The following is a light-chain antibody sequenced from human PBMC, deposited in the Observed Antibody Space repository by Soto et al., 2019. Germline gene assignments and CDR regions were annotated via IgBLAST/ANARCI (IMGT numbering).Light chain of an antibody. CDR1: QSVNSWY. V-gene: IGKV3-20*01. Sequence: EIVLTQSPGTLSLSPGERATLSCRASQSVNSWYLAWYQQKPGQAPRLLIYDASSRATGIPNRFSGSGSEIDFTLTMSRVEPEDYGVDYCAEYNYSPTTCRRGIEAEIK. CDR3: AEYNYSPTT. CDR2: DAS. J-gene: IGKJ1*01.